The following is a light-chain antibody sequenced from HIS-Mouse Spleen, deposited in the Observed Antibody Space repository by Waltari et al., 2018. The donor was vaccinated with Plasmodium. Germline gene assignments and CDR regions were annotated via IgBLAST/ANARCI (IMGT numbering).Light chain of an antibody. Sequence: DTVLTQSPATLSLSPGERATLSCRASQSVSRYLAWYQQKPGQAPRLLIYDASNRATGMPARFSGSGSGTDFTLTISSLEPEDFAVYYCQQRSNWGFTFGPGTKVDIK. V-gene: IGKV3-11*01. CDR1: QSVSRY. J-gene: IGKJ3*01. CDR2: DAS. CDR3: QQRSNWGFT.